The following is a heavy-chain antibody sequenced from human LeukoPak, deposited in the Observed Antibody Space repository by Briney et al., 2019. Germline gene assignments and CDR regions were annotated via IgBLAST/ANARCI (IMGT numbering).Heavy chain of an antibody. V-gene: IGHV5-51*01. CDR3: ARPGVKYSDYGSDAFDI. CDR2: IYPGDSDI. CDR1: GYTFTSYW. D-gene: IGHD5-12*01. Sequence: KVSCKASGYTFTSYWIGWVRQMPGKGLEWMGIIYPGDSDIRYSPSFEGQVTISADKSITTAYLQWSSLKASDTAMYYCARPGVKYSDYGSDAFDIWDQGTMVTVSS. J-gene: IGHJ3*02.